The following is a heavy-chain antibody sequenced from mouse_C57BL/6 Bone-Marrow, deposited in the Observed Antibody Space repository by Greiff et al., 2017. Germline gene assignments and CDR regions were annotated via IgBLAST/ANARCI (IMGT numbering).Heavy chain of an antibody. CDR1: GFNIKDDY. J-gene: IGHJ4*01. Sequence: EVKLQESGAELVRPGASVKLSCTASGFNIKDDYMHWVKQRPEQGLAWIGWIDPENGDTEYASKFQGKATITAATASNTAYLQLSSLTSEDTAVYYCKGYAMDYWGQGTSVTVSS. V-gene: IGHV14-4*01. CDR3: KGYAMDY. CDR2: IDPENGDT.